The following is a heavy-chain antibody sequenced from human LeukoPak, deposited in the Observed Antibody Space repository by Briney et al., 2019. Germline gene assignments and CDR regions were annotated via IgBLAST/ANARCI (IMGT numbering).Heavy chain of an antibody. D-gene: IGHD3-22*01. J-gene: IGHJ4*02. Sequence: SETLSLTCTVSGGSISSYYWSWIRQPPGKGLEWIGYIYYSGSTNYNPSLRSRVTISVDTSKNQFSLKLSSVTAADTAVYYCARQSYYYDSSGYYVHYFDYWGQGTLVTVSS. CDR1: GGSISSYY. CDR2: IYYSGST. CDR3: ARQSYYYDSSGYYVHYFDY. V-gene: IGHV4-59*08.